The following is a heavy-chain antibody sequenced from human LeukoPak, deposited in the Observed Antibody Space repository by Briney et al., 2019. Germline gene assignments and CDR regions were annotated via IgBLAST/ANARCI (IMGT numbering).Heavy chain of an antibody. Sequence: GGSLRLSCAASGFTFSSYAMSWVRQAPGKGLEWVSAISGSGGSTYYADSVKVRFTISRDNSKNTLYLQMNSLRAEDTAVYYCAKDLYYYGSGSYQDYWGQGTLVTVSS. CDR3: AKDLYYYGSGSYQDY. D-gene: IGHD3-10*01. CDR1: GFTFSSYA. J-gene: IGHJ4*02. V-gene: IGHV3-23*01. CDR2: ISGSGGST.